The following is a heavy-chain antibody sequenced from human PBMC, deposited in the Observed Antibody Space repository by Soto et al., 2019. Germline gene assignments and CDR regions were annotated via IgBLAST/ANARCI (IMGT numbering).Heavy chain of an antibody. Sequence: QVQLQESGPGLVKPSQTLSLTCTVSGGSISSGGYYWSWIRQHPGKGLEWIGYIYYSGSTYCNPSLKSRVTKPGDTSQNQCPLELSSVTAADPAVYYCAGVSPPGRWRVEFDPWGQGTLVTGSS. V-gene: IGHV4-31*03. CDR2: IYYSGST. CDR3: AGVSPPGRWRVEFDP. D-gene: IGHD4-17*01. CDR1: GGSISSGGYY. J-gene: IGHJ5*02.